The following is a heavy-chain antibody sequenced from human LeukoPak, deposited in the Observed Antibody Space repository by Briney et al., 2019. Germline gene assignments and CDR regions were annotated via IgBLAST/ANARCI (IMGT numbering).Heavy chain of an antibody. Sequence: GSLRLSCAASGFTFSSYAMSWVRQAPGKGLEWVSAISGSGGSTYYADSVKGRFTISRDNSKNTLYLQMNSLRAEDTAVYYCARGSSSWSHYYYYYGMDVWGQGTTVTVSS. CDR1: GFTFSSYA. J-gene: IGHJ6*02. CDR3: ARGSSSWSHYYYYYGMDV. D-gene: IGHD6-13*01. V-gene: IGHV3-23*01. CDR2: ISGSGGST.